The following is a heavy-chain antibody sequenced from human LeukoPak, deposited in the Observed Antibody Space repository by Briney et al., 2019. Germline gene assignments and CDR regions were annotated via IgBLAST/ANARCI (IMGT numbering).Heavy chain of an antibody. D-gene: IGHD3-22*01. Sequence: GGSLRLSCAASGFTFSSYSMNWVRQVPGKGLEWVSSISSSSSYIYYADSVKGRFTISRDNAKNSLYLQMNILRAEDTAVYYCARALGDYDSSGYPLTVLDYWGQGTLVTVSS. CDR2: ISSSSSYI. J-gene: IGHJ4*02. CDR3: ARALGDYDSSGYPLTVLDY. V-gene: IGHV3-21*01. CDR1: GFTFSSYS.